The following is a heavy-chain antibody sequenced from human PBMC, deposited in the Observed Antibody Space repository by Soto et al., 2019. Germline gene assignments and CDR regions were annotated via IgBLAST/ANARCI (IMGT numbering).Heavy chain of an antibody. V-gene: IGHV3-48*03. Sequence: LRLSCEATGFTVSSHKMNCIRQTPGKRLEWISKISVIGIAINYAGSVNVRFTISTDNVQRTLNLQMDSLRVEETGVYYFARGGLXWGRGTLFTVSX. CDR2: ISVIGIAI. J-gene: IGHJ1*01. CDR1: GFTVSSHK. CDR3: ARGGLX.